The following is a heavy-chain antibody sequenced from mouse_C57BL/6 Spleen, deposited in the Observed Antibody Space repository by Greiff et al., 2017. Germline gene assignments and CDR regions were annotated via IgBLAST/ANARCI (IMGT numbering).Heavy chain of an antibody. J-gene: IGHJ3*01. CDR1: GYTFTSYW. Sequence: QVQLQQPGAELVKPGASVKLSCKASGYTFTSYWMHWVKQRPGQGLEWIGMIHPNSGSTNYNEKFKSKATLTVDKSSSTAYMQLSSLTSEDSAVYYCAREGSYYYGSSYGTWFAYWGQGTLVTVSA. V-gene: IGHV1-64*01. CDR3: AREGSYYYGSSYGTWFAY. CDR2: IHPNSGST. D-gene: IGHD1-1*01.